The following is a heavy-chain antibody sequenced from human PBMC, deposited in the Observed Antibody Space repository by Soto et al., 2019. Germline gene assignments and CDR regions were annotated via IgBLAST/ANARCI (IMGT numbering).Heavy chain of an antibody. J-gene: IGHJ4*02. V-gene: IGHV4-4*02. CDR2: IYHRGRT. CDR3: AREVEDGGLGDY. Sequence: QVQLQESGPGLVKPSGTLSLTCAVSGGSISSSNWCSWVRQPPGKGLEWIGEIYHRGRTNYNPSLKSRXXIXVXXSKNQFSLKLSSVTAADTAVYYCAREVEDGGLGDYWGQGTLVTVSS. CDR1: GGSISSSNW. D-gene: IGHD2-15*01.